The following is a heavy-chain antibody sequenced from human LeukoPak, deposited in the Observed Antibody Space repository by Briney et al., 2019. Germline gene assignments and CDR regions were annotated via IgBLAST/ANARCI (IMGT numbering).Heavy chain of an antibody. CDR3: ATYIGDIVGVVAATRGAFDY. V-gene: IGHV1-24*01. J-gene: IGHJ4*02. CDR2: FDPEDGET. CDR1: GYTLTELS. Sequence: ASVKVSCKVSGYTLTELSMHWVRQAPGKGLEWMGGFDPEDGETIYAQKFQGRVTMTEDTSTDTAYMELSSLRSEDTAVYYCATYIGDIVGVVAATRGAFDYWGQGTLVTVSS. D-gene: IGHD2-15*01.